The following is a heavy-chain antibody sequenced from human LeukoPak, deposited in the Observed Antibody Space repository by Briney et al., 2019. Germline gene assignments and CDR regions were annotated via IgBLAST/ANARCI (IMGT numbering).Heavy chain of an antibody. D-gene: IGHD6-6*01. CDR1: GFSFSGHW. J-gene: IGHJ4*02. Sequence: GGSLRLSCTASGFSFSGHWMHWARQLPGKGLVWVSRISPTGSTTTYADSVKGRFTVSRDNAKNTLYLQVNNLRAEDTAVYYCARGPNSNWSGLDFWGQGTLLTVSS. V-gene: IGHV3-74*03. CDR2: ISPTGSTT. CDR3: ARGPNSNWSGLDF.